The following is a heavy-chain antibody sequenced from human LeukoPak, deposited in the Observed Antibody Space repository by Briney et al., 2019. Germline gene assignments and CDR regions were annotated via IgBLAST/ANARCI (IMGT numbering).Heavy chain of an antibody. CDR1: GGSFSGYY. D-gene: IGHD6-19*01. CDR2: INHSGST. V-gene: IGHV4-34*01. J-gene: IGHJ4*02. Sequence: PSETLSLTCAVYGGSFSGYYWSWIRQPPGKGLEWIGEINHSGSTNYNPSLKSRVTISVDTSKNQFSLKLSSVTAADTAVYYCARHRRGWLNDYWGQGTLVTVSS. CDR3: ARHRRGWLNDY.